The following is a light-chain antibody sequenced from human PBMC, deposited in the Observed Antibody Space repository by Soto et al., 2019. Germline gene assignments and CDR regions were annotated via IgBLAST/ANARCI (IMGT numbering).Light chain of an antibody. CDR2: SAS. CDR3: QQHGRSPVT. J-gene: IGKJ1*01. CDR1: QSVSNNY. V-gene: IGKV3-20*01. Sequence: EIVLKQSPGTLSLSPGERATLSCRASQSVSNNYLGWFQKKPGQAPRLRIYSASSRATGIPDRFSGSGSGTDFTLTISRLEPEDFAVYYCQQHGRSPVTFGQGTKVEIK.